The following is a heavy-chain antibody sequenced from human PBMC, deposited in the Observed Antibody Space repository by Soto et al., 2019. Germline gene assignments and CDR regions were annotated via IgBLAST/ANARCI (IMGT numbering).Heavy chain of an antibody. D-gene: IGHD1-26*01. CDR1: GYSFTGLD. V-gene: IGHV1-8*01. CDR3: ARGVTAGVDY. Sequence: ASVKVSCKASGYSFTGLDINYVRQTTGQGLEWMGWMEPSSGRTGYAQKFQGRVTMTRDTSINTAYMELSSLTSDDTAFYYCARGVTAGVDYWGQGTLVTVSS. CDR2: MEPSSGRT. J-gene: IGHJ4*02.